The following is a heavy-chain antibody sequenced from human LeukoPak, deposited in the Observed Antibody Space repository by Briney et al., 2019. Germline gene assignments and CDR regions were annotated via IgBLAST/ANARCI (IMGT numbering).Heavy chain of an antibody. CDR2: ISHDGSDK. Sequence: GGSLRLSCAASGFTFISYAIHWVRQAPGKGLERLAVISHDGSDKYYADSVKGRLTVSRDNSKNTLYLQMNSLRAEDTAVYFCAKDLYRPSGSDYWGQGTLVTVSS. J-gene: IGHJ4*02. CDR1: GFTFISYA. V-gene: IGHV3-30*04. D-gene: IGHD5-12*01. CDR3: AKDLYRPSGSDY.